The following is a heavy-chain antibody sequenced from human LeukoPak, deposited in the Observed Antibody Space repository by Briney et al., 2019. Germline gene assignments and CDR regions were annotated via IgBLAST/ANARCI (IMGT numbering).Heavy chain of an antibody. J-gene: IGHJ4*02. CDR1: GGSISSGSYY. CDR3: ARCLGPLWFGEFPFDY. CDR2: IYTSGST. V-gene: IGHV4-61*02. D-gene: IGHD3-10*01. Sequence: SETLSLTCTVSGGSISSGSYYWSWIRQPAGKGLEWIERIYTSGSTNYNPSLKSRVTISVDTSKNQFSLKLSSVTAADTAVYYCARCLGPLWFGEFPFDYWGQGTLVTVSS.